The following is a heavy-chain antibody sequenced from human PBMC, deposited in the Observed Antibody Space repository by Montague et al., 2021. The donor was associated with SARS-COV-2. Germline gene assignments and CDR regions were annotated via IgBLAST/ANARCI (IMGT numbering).Heavy chain of an antibody. CDR2: VHHDGSSGSA. J-gene: IGHJ4*02. CDR3: ARVFDNSGYALDY. CDR1: GGSFTKYY. Sequence: SETLSLTCTVSGGSFTKYYWSWIRQPPGKGLEWLGYVHHDGSSGSANYNPSVWSRVTIAVDTSKKQFSLHLSSVTPADTAVYFCARVFDNSGYALDYWGQGTQVTVSS. V-gene: IGHV4-59*01. D-gene: IGHD5-12*01.